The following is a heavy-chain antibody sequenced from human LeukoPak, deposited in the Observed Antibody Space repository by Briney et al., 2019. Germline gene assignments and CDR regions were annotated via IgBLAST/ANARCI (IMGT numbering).Heavy chain of an antibody. J-gene: IGHJ3*02. CDR2: RYDGGRD. V-gene: IGHV4-59*01. D-gene: IGHD6-13*01. Sequence: SETLSLTCTVSGGSISTYSWSWIRQPPGKGLEWIGCRYDGGRDLYDPSLKSRVTISVDASEKQISLSLRSVTAADTAVYYCARRIQGYSSSWDDAFDIWGQGTMVTVSS. CDR1: GGSISTYS. CDR3: ARRIQGYSSSWDDAFDI.